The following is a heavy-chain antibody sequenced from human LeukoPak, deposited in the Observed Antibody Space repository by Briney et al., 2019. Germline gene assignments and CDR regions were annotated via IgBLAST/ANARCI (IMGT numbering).Heavy chain of an antibody. Sequence: SETLSLTCTVSGGSMTGSYWSWIRQSPGKGLEWIGYIYYSGTTNYNPPLKSRVTISVDTSKNQFSLKLSSVTAADTAVYYCARGVATIGGLDYWGQGTLVTVSS. V-gene: IGHV4-59*01. J-gene: IGHJ4*02. CDR3: ARGVATIGGLDY. CDR1: GGSMTGSY. D-gene: IGHD5-12*01. CDR2: IYYSGTT.